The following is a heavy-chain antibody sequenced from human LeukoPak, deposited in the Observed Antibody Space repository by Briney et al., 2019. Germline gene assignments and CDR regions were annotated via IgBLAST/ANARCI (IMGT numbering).Heavy chain of an antibody. CDR3: ARGYGDYARRFDY. Sequence: SQTLSLTCTVSGRSISSDTYYWNWIRQPAGKGLEWIGRIYTSGSTNYNPSLKTPVTISVDTSRNQFSLKLSSVTAADTAVYYCARGYGDYARRFDYWGQGTLVTVSS. D-gene: IGHD4-17*01. V-gene: IGHV4-61*02. CDR1: GRSISSDTYY. CDR2: IYTSGST. J-gene: IGHJ4*02.